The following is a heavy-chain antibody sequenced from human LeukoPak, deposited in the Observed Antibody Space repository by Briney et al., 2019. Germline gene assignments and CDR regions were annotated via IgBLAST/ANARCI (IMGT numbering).Heavy chain of an antibody. V-gene: IGHV3-21*01. CDR1: GFNFSSYS. J-gene: IGHJ6*03. D-gene: IGHD6-19*01. CDR3: ARDSSGWYEYYYYYMDV. CDR2: ISSSSYI. Sequence: TGGSLRLSCAASGFNFSSYSMNWVRQAPGKGLEWVSSISSSSYIYYADSVKGRFTISRDNAKNSLYLQMNSLRAEDTAVYYCARDSSGWYEYYYYYMDVWGKGTTVTVSS.